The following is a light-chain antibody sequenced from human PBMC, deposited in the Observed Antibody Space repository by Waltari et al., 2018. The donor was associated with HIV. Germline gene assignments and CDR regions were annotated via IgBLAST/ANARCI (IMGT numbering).Light chain of an antibody. J-gene: IGKJ2*01. CDR1: QSLAFRDGKSY. V-gene: IGKV2-30*01. CDR2: QVA. Sequence: TQSPLSLSVTLGKPAAISCKSNQSLAFRDGKSYLFWYHQRPGHPPRRLLYQVAHRDSGVPGRITGSGSDTDFTLRISRVEAEDAGFYFCMQATSWPHTFGQRTELQI. CDR3: MQATSWPHT.